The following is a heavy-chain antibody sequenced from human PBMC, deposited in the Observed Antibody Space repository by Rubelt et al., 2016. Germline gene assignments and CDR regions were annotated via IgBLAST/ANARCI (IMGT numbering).Heavy chain of an antibody. CDR1: GYTFPSYA. J-gene: IGHJ4*02. Sequence: QVQLVQSGAEVKKPGASVKVSCKASGYTFPSYAMPWVRQATGPRLDGMGWIHAGNGNTTYSKKFQGRVTITRDTSASTAYMELSSLRSEDTAVYYCARAQRIRLLMVYAPTFDYWGQGTLVTVSS. CDR2: IHAGNGNT. CDR3: ARAQRIRLLMVYAPTFDY. V-gene: IGHV1-3*01. D-gene: IGHD2-8*01.